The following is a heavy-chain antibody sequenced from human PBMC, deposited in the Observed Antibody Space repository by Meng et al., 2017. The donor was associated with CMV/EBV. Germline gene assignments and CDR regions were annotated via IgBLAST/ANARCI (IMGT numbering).Heavy chain of an antibody. D-gene: IGHD6-25*01. CDR2: INHSGST. CDR1: GGSFSGYY. J-gene: IGHJ4*02. V-gene: IGHV4-34*01. CDR3: ARVIATADY. Sequence: GSLRLSCAVYGGSFSGYYWSWIRQPPGKGLEWIGEINHSGSTNYNPSLKSRVTISVDRSKNQFSLKLSSVTAADTAVYYCARVIATADYWGQGTLVTVSS.